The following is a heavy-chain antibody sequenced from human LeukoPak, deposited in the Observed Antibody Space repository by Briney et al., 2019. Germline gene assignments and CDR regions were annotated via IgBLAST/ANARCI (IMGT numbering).Heavy chain of an antibody. CDR3: ARGYSSSWAHSWYFDL. V-gene: IGHV4-30-2*01. J-gene: IGHJ2*01. CDR2: IYHSGST. D-gene: IGHD6-13*01. CDR1: GGSISSGGYY. Sequence: SETLSLTCTVSGGSISSGGYYWSWIRQPPGKGLEWIGYIYHSGSTYYNPSLKSRVTISVDRSKNQFSLKLSSVTAADTAVYYCARGYSSSWAHSWYFDLWGRGTLVTVSS.